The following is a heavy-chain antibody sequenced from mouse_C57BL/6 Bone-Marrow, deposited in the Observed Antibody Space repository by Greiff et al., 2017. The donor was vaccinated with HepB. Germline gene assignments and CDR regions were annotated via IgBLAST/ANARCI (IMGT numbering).Heavy chain of an antibody. CDR1: GFNIKDDY. CDR3: TTYDYAYYAMDS. V-gene: IGHV14-4*01. Sequence: VQLQQSGAELVRPGASVKLSCTASGFNIKDDYMHWVKQRPEQGLEWIGWIEPENGDTEYASKFQGKATITADTSSNTAYLQLSSLTSEDTAVYYCTTYDYAYYAMDSWGQGTSVTVSS. J-gene: IGHJ4*01. CDR2: IEPENGDT. D-gene: IGHD2-4*01.